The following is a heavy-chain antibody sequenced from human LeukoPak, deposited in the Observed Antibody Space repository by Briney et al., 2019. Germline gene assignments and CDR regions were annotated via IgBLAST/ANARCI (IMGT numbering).Heavy chain of an antibody. Sequence: GASGKLSCKASGYTFTGYYMHWVRQAPGQGLGWMGWINPNSGGTNYAQKFQGWVTMTRDTSISTAYMELSRLRSDDTAVYYCASGGDYGSGSYLVYWGQGTLVTVSS. J-gene: IGHJ4*02. CDR3: ASGGDYGSGSYLVY. V-gene: IGHV1-2*04. D-gene: IGHD3-10*01. CDR2: INPNSGGT. CDR1: GYTFTGYY.